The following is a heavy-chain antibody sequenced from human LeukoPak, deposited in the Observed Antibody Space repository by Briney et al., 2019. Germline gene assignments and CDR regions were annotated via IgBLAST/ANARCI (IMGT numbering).Heavy chain of an antibody. CDR1: GFTFSNFW. Sequence: GGSLRLSCTASGFTFSNFWMGWVRQAPGKGLEWVANIKQDETEKFYLGSVKGRFTISRDNAKNSLYLQMNSLRAEDTAVYYCARDPGSGYFLWGQGTTVTVSS. J-gene: IGHJ6*02. CDR2: IKQDETEK. CDR3: ARDPGSGYFL. V-gene: IGHV3-7*01. D-gene: IGHD3-3*01.